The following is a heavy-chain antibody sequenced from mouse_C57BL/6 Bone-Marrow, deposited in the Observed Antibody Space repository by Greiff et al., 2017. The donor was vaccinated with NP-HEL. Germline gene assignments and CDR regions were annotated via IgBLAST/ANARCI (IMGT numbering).Heavy chain of an antibody. D-gene: IGHD1-1*01. J-gene: IGHJ2*01. CDR2: IDPSDIYT. Sequence: VQLQQPGAELVKPGASVKLSCKASGYTFTSYWMQWVKQRPGQGLEWIGEIDPSDIYTNYNQKFKGKATLTVDTSSSTAYMQLSSLTSEDSAVYYCARGANYYGSRGGYWGQGTTLTVSS. V-gene: IGHV1-50*01. CDR3: ARGANYYGSRGGY. CDR1: GYTFTSYW.